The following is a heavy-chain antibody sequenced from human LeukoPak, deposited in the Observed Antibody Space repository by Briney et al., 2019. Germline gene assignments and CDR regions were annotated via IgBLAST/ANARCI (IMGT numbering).Heavy chain of an antibody. V-gene: IGHV4-31*01. Sequence: SETLSLTCTVSGGSISSGGYYWSWIRQFPGKGLNWIGYIHYTGATYYTPSLRSQLIISIDRSKNQFSLKLSSVTAADTAVYYCARSSTGDYALADDFWGQGTLVTVSS. D-gene: IGHD2-8*02. CDR1: GGSISSGGYY. CDR3: ARSSTGDYALADDF. J-gene: IGHJ4*01. CDR2: IHYTGAT.